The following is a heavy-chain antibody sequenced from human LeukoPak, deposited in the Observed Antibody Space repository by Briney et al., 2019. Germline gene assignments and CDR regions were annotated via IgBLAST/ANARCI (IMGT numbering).Heavy chain of an antibody. D-gene: IGHD4-23*01. Sequence: GGSLRLSCEASGFTFKTYGMNWVRQAPGKGLEWVSAISGSGGSTYYADSVKGRFSISRDNSKNTLYLQMNSLRAEDTAAYYCAKDRYGGNSVIFSEYFQHWGQGTLVTVSS. J-gene: IGHJ1*01. CDR3: AKDRYGGNSVIFSEYFQH. CDR2: ISGSGGST. V-gene: IGHV3-23*01. CDR1: GFTFKTYG.